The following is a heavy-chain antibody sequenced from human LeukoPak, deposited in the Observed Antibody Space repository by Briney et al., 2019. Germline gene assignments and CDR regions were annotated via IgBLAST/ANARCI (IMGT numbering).Heavy chain of an antibody. CDR3: ARATNSFDY. CDR2: IYYSGST. CDR1: GGSISSSSYY. J-gene: IGHJ4*02. Sequence: SETLSLTYTVSGGSISSSSYYWGWIRQPPGKGLEWIGSIYYSGSTYYNPSLKSRVTISVDTSKNQFSLKLSSVTAADTAVYYCARATNSFDYWVQGTLVTVSS. D-gene: IGHD5-12*01. V-gene: IGHV4-39*07.